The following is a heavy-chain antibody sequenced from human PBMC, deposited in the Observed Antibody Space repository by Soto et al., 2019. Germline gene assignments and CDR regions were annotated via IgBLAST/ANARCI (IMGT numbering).Heavy chain of an antibody. V-gene: IGHV3-30*03. D-gene: IGHD3-10*01. CDR2: ISYDGSNK. Sequence: QVQLVESGGGVVQPGRSLRLSCAASGFTFSSYGMHWVRQAPGKGLEWVAVISYDGSNKYYADSVKGRFTISRDNSKNTLYLQMNSLRAEDTAVYYGASGSGSYYSGLDYWGQGTLVTVSS. J-gene: IGHJ4*02. CDR1: GFTFSSYG. CDR3: ASGSGSYYSGLDY.